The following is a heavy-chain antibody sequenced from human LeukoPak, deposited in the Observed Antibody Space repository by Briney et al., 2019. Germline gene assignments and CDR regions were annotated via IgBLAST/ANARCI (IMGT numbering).Heavy chain of an antibody. D-gene: IGHD6-13*01. CDR3: AKEQQIPNWFDP. CDR2: ISGSGGST. CDR1: GFTFRSYA. Sequence: GSLRLPCAASGFTFRSYAMSWLRQATGKGLEWVSAISGSGGSTYYADSVKGRFTISRDNSKNTLYLQMNSLRAEDTAVYYCAKEQQIPNWFDPWGQGTLVSVSS. J-gene: IGHJ5*02. V-gene: IGHV3-23*01.